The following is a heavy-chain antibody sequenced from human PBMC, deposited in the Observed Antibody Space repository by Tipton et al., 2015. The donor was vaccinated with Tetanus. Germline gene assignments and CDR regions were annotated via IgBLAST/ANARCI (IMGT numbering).Heavy chain of an antibody. Sequence: QVQLVQSGAEVKKPGASVKVSCKASGYTFTSYGISWVRQAPGQGLEWMGWISAYNGNTNYAQKLQGRVTMTQDTSTSTAYMELRSLRSDDTAVYYCASYKEDYGDYEGDGRDAFDIWGQGTMVTVSS. CDR1: GYTFTSYG. CDR2: ISAYNGNT. CDR3: ASYKEDYGDYEGDGRDAFDI. V-gene: IGHV1-18*01. D-gene: IGHD4-17*01. J-gene: IGHJ3*02.